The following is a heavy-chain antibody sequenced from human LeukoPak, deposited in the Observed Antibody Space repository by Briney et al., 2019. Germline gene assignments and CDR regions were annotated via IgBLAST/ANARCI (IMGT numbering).Heavy chain of an antibody. J-gene: IGHJ4*02. CDR3: ARLSGSYYEADY. D-gene: IGHD1-26*01. V-gene: IGHV3-53*01. CDR1: GFTFGSSY. Sequence: GGSLRLSCAASGFTFGSSYMGWVRQAPGKGLEWVSVIYSGGSTYYADSMKGRFTLSRDNSKNTLYLQMNSLRAEDTAVYYCARLSGSYYEADYWGQGTLVTVSS. CDR2: IYSGGST.